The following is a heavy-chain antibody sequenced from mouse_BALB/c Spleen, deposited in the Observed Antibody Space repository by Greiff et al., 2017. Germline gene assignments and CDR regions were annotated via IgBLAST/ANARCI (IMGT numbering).Heavy chain of an antibody. V-gene: IGHV7-3*02. D-gene: IGHD2-4*01. Sequence: EVKLEESGGGLVQPGGSLRLSCATSGFTFTDYYMSWVRQPPGKALEWLGFIRNKANGYTTEYSASVKGRFTISRDNSQSILYLQMNTLRAEDSATYYCARNYDYSYYAMDYWGQGTSVTVSS. CDR2: IRNKANGYTT. J-gene: IGHJ4*01. CDR3: ARNYDYSYYAMDY. CDR1: GFTFTDYY.